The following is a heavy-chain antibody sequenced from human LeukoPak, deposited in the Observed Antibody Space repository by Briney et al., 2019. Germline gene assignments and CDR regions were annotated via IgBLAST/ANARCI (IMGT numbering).Heavy chain of an antibody. Sequence: SETLSVTCTVSGYSIISPFYWGWIRQSPGKGLEWIGNIYHSGSPYSNPSLRSRVTISVDTSKNQFSLKLNSVTAADTAVYYCARVSDDEYGGNSGANYFESWGQGTLVTVSS. CDR2: IYHSGSP. V-gene: IGHV4-38-2*02. J-gene: IGHJ4*02. CDR1: GYSIISPFY. D-gene: IGHD4-23*01. CDR3: ARVSDDEYGGNSGANYFES.